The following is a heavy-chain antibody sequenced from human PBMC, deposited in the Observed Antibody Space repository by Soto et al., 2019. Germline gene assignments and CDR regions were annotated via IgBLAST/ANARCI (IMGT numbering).Heavy chain of an antibody. CDR2: INPNSGGT. J-gene: IGHJ4*02. D-gene: IGHD1-26*01. CDR1: RYTFTGYS. CDR3: ARVAILATTDFYFDY. Sequence: ASVKVSFKASRYTFTGYSLQWVRQAPGQGLEWMGCINPNSGGTNYAQKFQGRVTMTRDTSISTAYMHLSRLRSDDTAVYYCARVAILATTDFYFDYWGQGALVTVSS. V-gene: IGHV1-2*02.